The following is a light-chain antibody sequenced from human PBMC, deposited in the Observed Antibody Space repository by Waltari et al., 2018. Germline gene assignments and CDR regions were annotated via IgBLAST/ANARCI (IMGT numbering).Light chain of an antibody. CDR1: RIGSKS. CDR2: DDS. V-gene: IGLV3-21*02. Sequence: SYVLTQPPSVSVAPGQTARIPCGGDRIGSKSVHWYQQKPGQAPVRVVFDDSDRPSGIAERFSGSISGPTATLTISRVEAGEEADYYCQVWESSVVFGGGTKLTVL. J-gene: IGLJ2*01. CDR3: QVWESSVV.